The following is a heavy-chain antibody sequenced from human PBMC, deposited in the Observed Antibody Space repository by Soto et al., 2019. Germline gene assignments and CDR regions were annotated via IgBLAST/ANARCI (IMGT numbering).Heavy chain of an antibody. CDR2: VSLGGANT. Sequence: EVHLLESGGGLVQPGGSLRLSCAASAFMFRNYAMSWVRQAPGKGLEWVSTVSLGGANTHYADSVKGRFTISRDNSTNSLYLEMNNLRGEDTAVYYCAQDPSTGYADHWGQGTLVTVAS. CDR3: AQDPSTGYADH. D-gene: IGHD3-9*01. V-gene: IGHV3-23*01. J-gene: IGHJ4*02. CDR1: AFMFRNYA.